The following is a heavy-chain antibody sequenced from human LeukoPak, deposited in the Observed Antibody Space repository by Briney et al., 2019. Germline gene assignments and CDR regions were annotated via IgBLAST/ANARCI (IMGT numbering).Heavy chain of an antibody. D-gene: IGHD2-2*01. CDR3: ARAYCSSTSCYRDYYYGMDV. J-gene: IGHJ6*02. Sequence: GASVKVSCKASGYTFTGYYMHWVRRAPGQGLEWMGWINPNSGGTNYAQKFQGRVTMTRDTSISTAYMELSRLRSDDTAVYYCARAYCSSTSCYRDYYYGMDVWGQGTTVTVSS. CDR2: INPNSGGT. CDR1: GYTFTGYY. V-gene: IGHV1-2*02.